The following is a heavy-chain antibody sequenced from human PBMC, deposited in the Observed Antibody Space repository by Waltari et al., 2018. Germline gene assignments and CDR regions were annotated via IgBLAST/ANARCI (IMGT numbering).Heavy chain of an antibody. V-gene: IGHV3-21*01. Sequence: EVQLLESGGGLVTPGGSLRLSCEASGFTFGTYSLNWVRQAPGKGLEWVSSISPDSSYIYYAGSVKGRFTISRDNAKNSLYLQMNSLRAEDTAVYYCARGQLVGATLRPHWGQGTLVTVSS. CDR2: ISPDSSYI. J-gene: IGHJ4*02. CDR1: GFTFGTYS. CDR3: ARGQLVGATLRPH. D-gene: IGHD1-26*01.